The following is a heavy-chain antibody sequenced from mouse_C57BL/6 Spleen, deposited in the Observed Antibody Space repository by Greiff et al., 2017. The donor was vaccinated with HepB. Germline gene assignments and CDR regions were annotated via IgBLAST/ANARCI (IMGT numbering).Heavy chain of an antibody. J-gene: IGHJ4*01. CDR1: GYAFSSSW. Sequence: VQLVESGPELVKPGASVKISCKASGYAFSSSWMNWVKQRPGKGLEWIGRIYPGDGDTNYNGKFKGKATLTADKSSSTAYMQLSSLTSEDSAVYFCARLIPITTVVSFTRDAMDYWGQGTSVTVSS. V-gene: IGHV1-82*01. D-gene: IGHD1-1*01. CDR2: IYPGDGDT. CDR3: ARLIPITTVVSFTRDAMDY.